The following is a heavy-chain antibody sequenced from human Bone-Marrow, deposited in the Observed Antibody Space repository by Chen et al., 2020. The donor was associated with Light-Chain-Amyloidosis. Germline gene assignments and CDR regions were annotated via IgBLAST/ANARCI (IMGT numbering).Heavy chain of an antibody. CDR2: ISSSSSYI. D-gene: IGHD6-19*01. CDR3: ARRGAVAGIIDY. Sequence: EVQLVESGGGLVKPGGSLRLSCAASGFTFSSYSMNWVRQAPGKGLELVSSISSSSSYIYYADSVKGRFTISRDNAKNSLYLQMNSLRAEDTAVYYCARRGAVAGIIDYWGQGTLVTVSS. V-gene: IGHV3-21*01. J-gene: IGHJ4*02. CDR1: GFTFSSYS.